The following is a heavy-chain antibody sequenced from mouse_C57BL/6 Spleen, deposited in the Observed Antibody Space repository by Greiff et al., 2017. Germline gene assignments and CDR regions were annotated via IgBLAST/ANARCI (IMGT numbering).Heavy chain of an antibody. Sequence: VKLLESGPELVKPGASVKLSCKASGYTFTSYDINWVKQRPGQGLEWIGWIYPRDGSTKYNEKFKGKATLTVDTSSSTAYMELHSLTSEDSAVYFCARDTTVVAHYWYFDVWGTGTTVTVSS. V-gene: IGHV1-85*01. CDR3: ARDTTVVAHYWYFDV. D-gene: IGHD1-1*01. J-gene: IGHJ1*03. CDR1: GYTFTSYD. CDR2: IYPRDGST.